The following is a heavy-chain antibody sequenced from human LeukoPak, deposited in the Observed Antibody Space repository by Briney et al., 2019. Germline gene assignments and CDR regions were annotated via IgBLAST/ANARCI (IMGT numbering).Heavy chain of an antibody. CDR3: ARDGNYYDSSGYPAY. V-gene: IGHV4-59*12. CDR1: GGSISSYY. J-gene: IGHJ4*02. D-gene: IGHD3-22*01. Sequence: SETLSLTCTVSGGSISSYYWSWIRQPPGKGLEWIGYIYYSGSTNYNPSLKSRVTISVDTFKNQFSLKLSSVTTADTAVYYCARDGNYYDSSGYPAYWGQGTLVTVSS. CDR2: IYYSGST.